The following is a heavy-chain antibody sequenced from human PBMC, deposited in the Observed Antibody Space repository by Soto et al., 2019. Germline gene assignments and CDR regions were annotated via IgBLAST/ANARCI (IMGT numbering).Heavy chain of an antibody. J-gene: IGHJ4*02. Sequence: GGSLRLSCAASGFTVSSNYMSWVRQAPGKGLEWVSVIYSGGSTYYADSVKGRFTISRDNSKNTLYLQMNSLRAEDTAVYYCAYSSGWYAPLDYWDQGTLVTVSS. V-gene: IGHV3-66*01. CDR2: IYSGGST. D-gene: IGHD6-19*01. CDR3: AYSSGWYAPLDY. CDR1: GFTVSSNY.